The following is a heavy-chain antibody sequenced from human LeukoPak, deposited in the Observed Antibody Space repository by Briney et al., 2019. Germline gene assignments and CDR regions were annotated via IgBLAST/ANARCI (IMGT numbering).Heavy chain of an antibody. D-gene: IGHD6-19*01. CDR3: ARDRIRQWLVLGSYYYYYMDV. CDR1: GYTFTSYA. V-gene: IGHV7-4-1*02. CDR2: INANTGNP. Sequence: ASVKVSCKASGYTFTSYATNWVRQAPGQGLEWMGWINANTGNPTYAQGFTGRFVFSLDTSVSTAYLQISSLKAEDTAVYYCARDRIRQWLVLGSYYYYYMDVWGKGTTVTVSS. J-gene: IGHJ6*03.